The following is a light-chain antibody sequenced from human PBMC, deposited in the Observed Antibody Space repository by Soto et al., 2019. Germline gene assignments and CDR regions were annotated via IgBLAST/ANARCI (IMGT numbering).Light chain of an antibody. CDR2: DAS. J-gene: IGKJ1*01. Sequence: IQMTQSPSTLSASIGDRVTITCRASQSINNRLAWYQQMPGKAPNLLIYDASSLESGVPSRFRGSGSETEFTLTISGLQPDDFATYNCQLFIDGWTFGQGTKVEIK. V-gene: IGKV1-5*01. CDR3: QLFIDGWT. CDR1: QSINNR.